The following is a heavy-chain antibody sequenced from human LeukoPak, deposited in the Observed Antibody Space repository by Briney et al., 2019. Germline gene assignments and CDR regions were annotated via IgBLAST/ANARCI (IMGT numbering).Heavy chain of an antibody. CDR3: ARGALPITMIVVVVDYYFDY. V-gene: IGHV1-46*01. D-gene: IGHD3-22*01. CDR2: INPSGGST. J-gene: IGHJ4*02. CDR1: GYTFTSYY. Sequence: GASVKVSCKASGYTFTSYYMHWVRQAPGQGLEWMGIINPSGGSTSYAQKFQGRVTMTRDTSTSTVYMELSSLRSGDTAVYYCARGALPITMIVVVVDYYFDYWGQGTLVTVSS.